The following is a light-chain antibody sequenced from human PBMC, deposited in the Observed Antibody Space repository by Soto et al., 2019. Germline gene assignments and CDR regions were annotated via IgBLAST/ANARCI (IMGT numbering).Light chain of an antibody. CDR2: GTS. CDR3: QQYGSSYT. CDR1: QSVRNNY. V-gene: IGKV3-20*01. Sequence: EMVLTQSPGTLSLSPGERATLSCRASQSVRNNYLAWYQQQPGQAPRLLIYGTSTRDTGIPDRFSGSGSGTDFTLTISRLEPEDFAVYYCQQYGSSYTFGPGTKVEIK. J-gene: IGKJ3*01.